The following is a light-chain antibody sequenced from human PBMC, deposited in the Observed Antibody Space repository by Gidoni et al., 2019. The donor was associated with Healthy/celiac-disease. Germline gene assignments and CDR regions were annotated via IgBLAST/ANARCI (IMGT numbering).Light chain of an antibody. J-gene: IGKJ1*01. CDR2: AAS. CDR3: QQSYSTLRT. V-gene: IGKV1-39*01. CDR1: QSISSY. Sequence: DIQLTQSPSSLSASVGDRVTITCRASQSISSYFNWYQQKPGKAPKLLIYAASSLQSGVPSRFSGSGSGTDFTLTISRLQPEDFATYYCQQSYSTLRTFGQGTKVEIK.